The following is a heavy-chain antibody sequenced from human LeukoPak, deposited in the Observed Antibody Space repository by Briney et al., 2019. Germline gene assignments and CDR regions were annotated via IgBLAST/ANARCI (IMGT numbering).Heavy chain of an antibody. CDR2: IYSGSTK. V-gene: IGHV3-53*01. CDR1: WFTVSSTY. Sequence: GGSLRPSCAASWFTVSSTYMSWVRQAPGEGLGWVLVIYSGSTKYSADSVRARFTISRENSKNTLYLQMNSLRAEGTAVYYCAGSSWCLYFDYWGQGALVTVSS. CDR3: AGSSWCLYFDY. D-gene: IGHD6-13*01. J-gene: IGHJ4*02.